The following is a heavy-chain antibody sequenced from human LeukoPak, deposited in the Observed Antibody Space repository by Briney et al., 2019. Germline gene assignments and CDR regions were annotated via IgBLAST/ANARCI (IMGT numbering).Heavy chain of an antibody. CDR1: GFPVSINS. CDR2: IYSGGNT. CDR3: ARRAGEYSHPYDY. V-gene: IGHV3-53*01. Sequence: PRGSLRLSCTVSGFPVSINSMSWVRQAPGKGLEWVSFIYSGGNTHYSDSVKGRFTISRDSSKNTLYLQMNSLRAEDTAVYYCARRAGEYSHPYDYWGQGTLVTVSS. D-gene: IGHD4-17*01. J-gene: IGHJ4*02.